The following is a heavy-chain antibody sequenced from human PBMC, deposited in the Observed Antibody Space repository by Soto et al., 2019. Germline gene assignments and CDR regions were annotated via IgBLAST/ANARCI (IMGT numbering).Heavy chain of an antibody. J-gene: IGHJ6*02. CDR1: GYTFSDFD. CDR3: ARGNPFNYAGFDV. CDR2: MNAKSGDT. Sequence: QAHLEQSGAEVKRPGASVKVSCKASGYTFSDFDINWLRQASGQGPEWMGWMNAKSGDTFFAQRLQGKFNMTSDPSLSPAYMEVGSLTSDDTAMYYCARGNPFNYAGFDVWGQGTTVAVSS. V-gene: IGHV1-8*01. D-gene: IGHD3-16*01.